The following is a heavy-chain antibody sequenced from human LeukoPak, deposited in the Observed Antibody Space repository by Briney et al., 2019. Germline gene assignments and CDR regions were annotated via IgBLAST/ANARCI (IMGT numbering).Heavy chain of an antibody. CDR1: GGSISSYY. Sequence: PSETLSLTCTVSGGSISSYYWSWLRQPPGKGLEWIGYIYYSGSTNYNPSLKSRVTISVDMSKNQFSLKLSSVTAADTAVYYCARTTEGGYTYDYFYYYYMDVWVKGTTVTISS. CDR3: ARTTEGGYTYDYFYYYYMDV. J-gene: IGHJ6*03. V-gene: IGHV4-59*01. CDR2: IYYSGST. D-gene: IGHD5-18*01.